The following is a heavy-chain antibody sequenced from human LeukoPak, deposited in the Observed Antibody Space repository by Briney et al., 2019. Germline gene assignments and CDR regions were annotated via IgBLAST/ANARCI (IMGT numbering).Heavy chain of an antibody. D-gene: IGHD3-3*01. V-gene: IGHV3-7*01. CDR1: GFMFNNYW. Sequence: GGSLRLSCAASGFMFNNYWMNWVRQAPGKGLEWVANIKPDGSDKYYLDSLKGRFTISRDNAKNSLFLQMSSLRGEDTAVYFCARVDDDLDAFDLWGQGTLVTVSS. CDR2: IKPDGSDK. J-gene: IGHJ3*01. CDR3: ARVDDDLDAFDL.